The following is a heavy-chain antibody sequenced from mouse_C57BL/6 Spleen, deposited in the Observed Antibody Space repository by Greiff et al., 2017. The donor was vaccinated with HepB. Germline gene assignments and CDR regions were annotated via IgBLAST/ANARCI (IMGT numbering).Heavy chain of an antibody. CDR3: AREGNPFYAMDY. J-gene: IGHJ4*01. D-gene: IGHD2-1*01. Sequence: EVMLVESGGGLVQPGGSLSLSCAASGFTFTDYYMSWVRQPPGKALEWLGFIRNKANGYTTEYSASVKGRFTISRDNSQSILYLQMNALRAEDNATYFCAREGNPFYAMDYWGQGTSVTVSS. V-gene: IGHV7-3*01. CDR2: IRNKANGYTT. CDR1: GFTFTDYY.